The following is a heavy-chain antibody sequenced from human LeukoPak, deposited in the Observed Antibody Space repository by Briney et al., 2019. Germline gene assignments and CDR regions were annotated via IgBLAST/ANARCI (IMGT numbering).Heavy chain of an antibody. J-gene: IGHJ4*02. Sequence: GGSLRPSCAASGFNLNTKWMTWVRQAPGKGLEWVANINQHGSETYYEDSVRGRFTISRDNAKNSLYLEMSGLRAEDTAVYYCADPPSDYWGQGTLVAVSS. CDR3: ADPPSDY. CDR1: GFNLNTKW. V-gene: IGHV3-7*01. CDR2: INQHGSET.